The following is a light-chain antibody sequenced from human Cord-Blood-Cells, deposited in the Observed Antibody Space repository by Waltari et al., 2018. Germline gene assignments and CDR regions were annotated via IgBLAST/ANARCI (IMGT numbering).Light chain of an antibody. J-gene: IGLJ3*02. CDR2: DVS. V-gene: IGLV2-11*01. Sequence: QSALTQPRPVSGSPGQSAPISCTGTSSDAGGYNYVPWYQQHPGKAPKLMIYDVSKRPAGVPDRFSGSKSGNTASLTISGLQAEDEADYYCCSYAGSYTLVFGGGTKLTVL. CDR3: CSYAGSYTLV. CDR1: SSDAGGYNY.